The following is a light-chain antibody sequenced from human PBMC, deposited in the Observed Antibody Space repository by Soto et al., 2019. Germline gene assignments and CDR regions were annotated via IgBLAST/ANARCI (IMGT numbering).Light chain of an antibody. J-gene: IGKJ4*01. Sequence: DIQLTQSPSFLSASVGDRVTITCRASQGISSYLAWYQQKPGKAPKLLIYAASTLQSGVPSRFSGSGSGTEFTLTNSSLQPEDFATYYCQQLNSYPPTFGGGTKVEIK. CDR2: AAS. CDR1: QGISSY. CDR3: QQLNSYPPT. V-gene: IGKV1-9*01.